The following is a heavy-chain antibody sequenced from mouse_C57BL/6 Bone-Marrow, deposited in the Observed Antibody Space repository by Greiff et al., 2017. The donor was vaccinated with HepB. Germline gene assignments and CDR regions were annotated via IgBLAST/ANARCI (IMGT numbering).Heavy chain of an antibody. J-gene: IGHJ1*03. Sequence: EVKVEESGGGLVKPGGSLKLSCAASGFTFSDYGMHWVRQAPEKGLEWVAYISSGSSTIYYADTVKGRFTISRDNAKNTLFLQMTSLRSEDTAMYYCARKPGYYYGSRYWYFDVWGTGTTVTVSS. D-gene: IGHD1-1*01. CDR2: ISSGSSTI. V-gene: IGHV5-17*01. CDR3: ARKPGYYYGSRYWYFDV. CDR1: GFTFSDYG.